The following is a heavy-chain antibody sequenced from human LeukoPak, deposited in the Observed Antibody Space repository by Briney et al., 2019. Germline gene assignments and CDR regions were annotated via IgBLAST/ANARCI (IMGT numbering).Heavy chain of an antibody. Sequence: SETLSLTCTVSGASIGSYYWSWIRQPPGKGLEWIAYVHYSAITNYNPSLKSRVSISVDTSKSQFSLSLSSVTAADTAVYYCARRGNSWNDFDSWGQGTLVTVSS. CDR3: ARRGNSWNDFDS. CDR2: VHYSAIT. V-gene: IGHV4-59*08. D-gene: IGHD1-1*01. CDR1: GASIGSYY. J-gene: IGHJ4*02.